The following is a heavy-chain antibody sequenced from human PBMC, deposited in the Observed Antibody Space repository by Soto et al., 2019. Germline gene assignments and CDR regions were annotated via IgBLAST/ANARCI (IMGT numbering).Heavy chain of an antibody. V-gene: IGHV4-39*01. D-gene: IGHD5-12*01. Sequence: SETLSLTCIVSGDSISSSNYCWGWIRQPPGKRLEWIGNIYYSGSTYYNPSLKSRVTISVDTSKKQFSLKLSSVNAADTAVYYCARPKNNGYKYIDDAFDIWGQGTMVTVSS. CDR1: GDSISSSNYC. CDR3: ARPKNNGYKYIDDAFDI. CDR2: IYYSGST. J-gene: IGHJ3*02.